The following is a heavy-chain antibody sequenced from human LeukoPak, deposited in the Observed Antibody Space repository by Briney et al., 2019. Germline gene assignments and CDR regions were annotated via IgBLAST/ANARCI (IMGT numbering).Heavy chain of an antibody. CDR1: GFTFSRLG. CDR2: IHNDGTQG. D-gene: IGHD1-26*01. CDR3: AKEGDEFRGYLDV. Sequence: PGTSLRLSCAASGFTFSRLGMQWVRQAPGKGLEWVAVIHNDGTQGQYGNSVKGRFTISKDNSQSTLYLHMNNLRDDDTAVYYCAKEGDEFRGYLDVWGKGTTVTVSS. V-gene: IGHV3-33*06. J-gene: IGHJ6*03.